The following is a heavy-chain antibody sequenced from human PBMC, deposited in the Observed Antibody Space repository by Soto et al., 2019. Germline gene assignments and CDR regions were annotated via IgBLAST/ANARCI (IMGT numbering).Heavy chain of an antibody. Sequence: QLQLQESGSGLVKPSQTLSLTCTVSGASIASGGYCWSWIRQPPGKALESIGYVYQNGNAYLNPSLNSRVTRSVDKYKNHFSLKLSSVTAADTAVYFCARGVADWSLRNFDVWGRGTLVSVSS. CDR1: GASIASGGYC. V-gene: IGHV4-30-2*01. J-gene: IGHJ2*01. CDR2: VYQNGNA. CDR3: ARGVADWSLRNFDV. D-gene: IGHD3-9*01.